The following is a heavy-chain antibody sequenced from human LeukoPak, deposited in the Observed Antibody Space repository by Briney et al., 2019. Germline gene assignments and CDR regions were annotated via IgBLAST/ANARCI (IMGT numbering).Heavy chain of an antibody. J-gene: IGHJ4*02. CDR2: IYPGDSDT. V-gene: IGHV5-51*01. CDR1: GYSFTNYW. Sequence: GESLKISWKGSGYSFTNYWIGWVRQMPGKGLEWMGIIYPGDSDTRYSPSFQGQVTISADKSIRTAYLQWSSLRASDSAMYYCALKSRGYCSGGRCYIGYWGQGTLVTVSS. CDR3: ALKSRGYCSGGRCYIGY. D-gene: IGHD2-15*01.